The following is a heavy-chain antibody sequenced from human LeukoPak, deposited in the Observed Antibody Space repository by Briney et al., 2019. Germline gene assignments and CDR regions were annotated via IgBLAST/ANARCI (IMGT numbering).Heavy chain of an antibody. V-gene: IGHV3-30*04. CDR2: TSPDEGLK. Sequence: PGGSLRLSCAASGFTFANYVTHWVRQAPGKGLEWVAVTSPDEGLKFYGDSVKGRFTISRDNAKNSLYLQMNSLRAEDTAVYYCARDSAASLLWFGADMDVWGKGTTVTVSS. D-gene: IGHD3-10*01. CDR1: GFTFANYV. CDR3: ARDSAASLLWFGADMDV. J-gene: IGHJ6*03.